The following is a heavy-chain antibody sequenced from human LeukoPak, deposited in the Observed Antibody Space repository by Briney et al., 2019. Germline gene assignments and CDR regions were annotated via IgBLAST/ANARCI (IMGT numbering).Heavy chain of an antibody. CDR3: AKDYRMIAFGGVIGIDAFDI. D-gene: IGHD3-16*02. J-gene: IGHJ3*02. CDR1: GFTFSSYA. CDR2: SSGSGSST. Sequence: GGSLRLSCAASGFTFSSYAMSWVRQAPGKGLEWVSGSSGSGSSTFDADSVKGRFTISRDNSKNTLFLQMNSLRAEDTALYYCAKDYRMIAFGGVIGIDAFDIWGQGTMVTVSS. V-gene: IGHV3-23*01.